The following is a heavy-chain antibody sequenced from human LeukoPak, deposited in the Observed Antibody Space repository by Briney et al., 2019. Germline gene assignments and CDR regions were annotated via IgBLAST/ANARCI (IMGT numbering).Heavy chain of an antibody. CDR1: GFTFSTYA. V-gene: IGHV3-7*01. CDR3: ARGVVYPAWSGPHWSDY. Sequence: GGSLRLSCAASGFTFSTYAMSWVRQAPGKGPEWVAHIKQDASQEYHVDSVKGRFTISRDNAKNSLYLQMNSLRAEDTAVYYCARGVVYPAWSGPHWSDYWGQGALVTVSS. D-gene: IGHD3-3*01. J-gene: IGHJ4*02. CDR2: IKQDASQE.